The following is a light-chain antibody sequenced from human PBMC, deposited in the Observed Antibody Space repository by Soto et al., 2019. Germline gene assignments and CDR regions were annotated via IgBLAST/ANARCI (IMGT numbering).Light chain of an antibody. J-gene: IGKJ4*01. Sequence: DIQMTQSPSSLSASVGGRVPINCRASQSISSYLNWYQQKPGKAPKLLIYAASSLQSGVPSRFSGSGSGTDCTLTISSLQPEDVATYYCQQSYSTPLTFGGGTKVDIK. CDR2: AAS. CDR3: QQSYSTPLT. CDR1: QSISSY. V-gene: IGKV1-39*01.